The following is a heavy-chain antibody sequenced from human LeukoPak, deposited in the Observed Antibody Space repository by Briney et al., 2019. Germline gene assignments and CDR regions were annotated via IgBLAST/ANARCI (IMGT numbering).Heavy chain of an antibody. CDR1: GGSFSGYY. V-gene: IGHV4-34*01. CDR3: ARGKRVIAAAVHNWFDP. CDR2: INHNGST. Sequence: SETLSLTCAVYGGSFSGYYWSWIRQPPGKGLEWIGEINHNGSTNYNPSLKSRVTISVDTSKNQFSLKLGSVTAADTAVYYCARGKRVIAAAVHNWFDPWGQGTLVTVSS. D-gene: IGHD6-13*01. J-gene: IGHJ5*02.